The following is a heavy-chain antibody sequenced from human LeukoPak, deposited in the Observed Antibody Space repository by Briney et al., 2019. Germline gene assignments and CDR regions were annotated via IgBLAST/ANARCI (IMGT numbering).Heavy chain of an antibody. J-gene: IGHJ4*02. Sequence: GGSLRLSCAASGFTFSSYWMSWVRHAPGQGLGWVANIKQDGSEKYYVDSVKGRFTISRDNAKNSLYLQMNSLSAEDTAVYYCARDSPSRTSGGYWGQGTLVTVSS. CDR2: IKQDGSEK. V-gene: IGHV3-7*01. D-gene: IGHD2-2*01. CDR1: GFTFSSYW. CDR3: ARDSPSRTSGGY.